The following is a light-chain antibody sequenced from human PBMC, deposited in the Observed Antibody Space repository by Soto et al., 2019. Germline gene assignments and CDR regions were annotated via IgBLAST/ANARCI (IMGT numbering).Light chain of an antibody. CDR3: QQYDKQPVT. V-gene: IGKV1-33*01. Sequence: DIQMTQSPSALSASVGERATITCRASQSISSNLNWYQQKPGKAPKLLIYAASSLQPGVASRFSGSGSGTDFSLTINSLQPEDIGTFYCQQYDKQPVTFGGGTKVDI. CDR1: QSISSN. CDR2: AAS. J-gene: IGKJ4*01.